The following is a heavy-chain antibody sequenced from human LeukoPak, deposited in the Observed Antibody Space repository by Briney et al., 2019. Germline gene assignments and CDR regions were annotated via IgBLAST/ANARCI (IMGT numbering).Heavy chain of an antibody. J-gene: IGHJ4*02. D-gene: IGHD2-2*01. V-gene: IGHV3-74*01. CDR1: GFTFSSYW. CDR3: ARASGGDCSSTSCPLDY. CDR2: INTDGSST. Sequence: GGSLRLSCAASGFTFSSYWMHWVRQAPGKGLVWVSRINTDGSSTSYADSVKGRFTISRDNAKNTLYLQMNSLRAEDTAVYYCARASGGDCSSTSCPLDYWGQGTLVTVSS.